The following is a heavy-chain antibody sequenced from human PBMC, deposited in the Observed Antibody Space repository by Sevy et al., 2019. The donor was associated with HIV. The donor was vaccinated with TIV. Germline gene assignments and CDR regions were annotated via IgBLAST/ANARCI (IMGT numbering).Heavy chain of an antibody. CDR2: VSGSGSRT. D-gene: IGHD6-6*01. V-gene: IGHV3-23*01. J-gene: IGHJ3*02. Sequence: GGSLRLSCAASGFTFNNYDMSWVRQAPGKGLEWVSGVSGSGSRTYYADSVKGRFTISRDNSKNTLYLQMNSLRVEDTAVYYCAKSDQFVDSAFDIWGQRTMVTVSS. CDR1: GFTFNNYD. CDR3: AKSDQFVDSAFDI.